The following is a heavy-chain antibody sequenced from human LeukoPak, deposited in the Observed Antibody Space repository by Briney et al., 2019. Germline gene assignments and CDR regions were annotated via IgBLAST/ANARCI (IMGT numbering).Heavy chain of an antibody. J-gene: IGHJ5*02. CDR3: ARRRSGRLSSGGLYNWFDP. V-gene: IGHV4-34*01. D-gene: IGHD2-15*01. CDR2: INHSGST. CDR1: GGSFSGYY. Sequence: SETLSLTCAVYGGSFSGYYWSWIRQPPGKGLEWIGEINHSGSTNYNPSLKSRVTISVDTSKNQFSLKLSSVTAADTAVYYCARRRSGRLSSGGLYNWFDPLGQGNLGPGFS.